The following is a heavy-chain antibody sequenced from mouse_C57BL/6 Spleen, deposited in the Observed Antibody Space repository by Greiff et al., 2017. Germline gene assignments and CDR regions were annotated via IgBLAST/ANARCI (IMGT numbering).Heavy chain of an antibody. J-gene: IGHJ4*01. CDR2: IDPENGDT. D-gene: IGHD2-1*01. V-gene: IGHV14-4*01. CDR3: TTLYGSSYAMDY. Sequence: VQLKQSGAELVRPGASVKLSCTASGFNIKDDYMHWVKQRPEQGLEWIGWIDPENGDTEYASKFQGKATITADTSSNTAYLQLSSLTSEDTAVYYCTTLYGSSYAMDYWGQGTSVTVSS. CDR1: GFNIKDDY.